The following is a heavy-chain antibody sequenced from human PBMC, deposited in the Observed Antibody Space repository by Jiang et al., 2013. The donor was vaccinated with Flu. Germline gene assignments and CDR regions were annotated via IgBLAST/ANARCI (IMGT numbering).Heavy chain of an antibody. D-gene: IGHD1-14*01. V-gene: IGHV4-31*03. J-gene: IGHJ6*02. CDR2: IYYSGST. CDR3: ARERAAPTTIYGMDV. Sequence: GSGLVKPSQTLSLTCTVSGGSISSGGYYWSWIRQHPGKGLEWIGYIYYSGSTYYNPSLKSRVIISVDTSKNQFSLKLSSVTAADTAVYYCARERAAPTTIYGMDVWGQGTTVTVSS. CDR1: GGSISSGGYY.